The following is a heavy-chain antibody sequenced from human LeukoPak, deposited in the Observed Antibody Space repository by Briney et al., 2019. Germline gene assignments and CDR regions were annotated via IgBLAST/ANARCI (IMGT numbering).Heavy chain of an antibody. D-gene: IGHD5-12*01. CDR3: ARVFGGHEIGF. J-gene: IGHJ4*02. Sequence: ASVRVSFKASGYTFTTYDINWVRQATGQGLEWMGWMNPKSGNTAYSQKFQGRVTMTRNTSIDTAYLEVSSLRSEDTAMYYCARVFGGHEIGFWGQGTQVTVSS. CDR1: GYTFTTYD. CDR2: MNPKSGNT. V-gene: IGHV1-8*01.